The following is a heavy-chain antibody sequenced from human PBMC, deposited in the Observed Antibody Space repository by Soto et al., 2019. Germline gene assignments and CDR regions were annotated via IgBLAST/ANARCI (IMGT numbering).Heavy chain of an antibody. CDR3: ARSMTTVVTLDY. D-gene: IGHD4-17*01. V-gene: IGHV4-39*01. CDR1: GGSISSSSYY. Sequence: SETLSLTCTVSGGSISSSSYYWGWIRQPPGKGLEWIGSIYYSGSTYYNPSLKSRVTISVDTSKNQFSLKLSSVTAADAAVYYCARSMTTVVTLDYWGQGTLVTVSS. CDR2: IYYSGST. J-gene: IGHJ4*02.